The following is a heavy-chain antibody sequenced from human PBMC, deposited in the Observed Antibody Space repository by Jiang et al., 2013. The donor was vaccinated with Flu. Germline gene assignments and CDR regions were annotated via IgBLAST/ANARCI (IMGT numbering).Heavy chain of an antibody. CDR3: ASCSKVLRYFDWLGVNGMDV. CDR1: GGTFSSYA. Sequence: SGAEVKKPGSSVKVSCKASGGTFSSYAISWVRQAPGQGLEWMGGIIPFLDKANYAQKFQGRVTITADKSTSTAYMELSSLRSEDTAVYYCASCSKVLRYFDWLGVNGMDVWGQGT. CDR2: IIPFLDKA. J-gene: IGHJ6*02. V-gene: IGHV1-69*04. D-gene: IGHD3-9*01.